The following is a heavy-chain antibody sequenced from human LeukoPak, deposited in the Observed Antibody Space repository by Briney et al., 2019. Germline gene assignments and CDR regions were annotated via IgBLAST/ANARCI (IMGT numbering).Heavy chain of an antibody. CDR1: GFTVNSNY. J-gene: IGHJ6*02. CDR3: ARDRRYHYGMDV. D-gene: IGHD6-6*01. V-gene: IGHV3-53*01. CDR2: IYSGGAT. Sequence: PGGSLRLSCAASGFTVNSNYMSWVRQAPGKGLEWVSVIYSGGATYYADSVKGRFTISRDNSKNTLYLQMNSLRAEDTAVYYCARDRRYHYGMDVWGQGTTVTVSS.